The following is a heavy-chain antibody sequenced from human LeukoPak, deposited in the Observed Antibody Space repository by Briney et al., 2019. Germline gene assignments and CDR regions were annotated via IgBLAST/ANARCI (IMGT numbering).Heavy chain of an antibody. D-gene: IGHD6-25*01. Sequence: SVKVSCKASGVTFSSYTINWVRQAPGQGLEWMGGIIFIFGTANYAQKFQGRVTITADKSTSTVYMELSSLRSEDTAVYYCARDGGTDWYFDLWGHGTLVTVSS. CDR3: ARDGGTDWYFDL. CDR1: GVTFSSYT. CDR2: IIFIFGTA. J-gene: IGHJ2*01. V-gene: IGHV1-69*06.